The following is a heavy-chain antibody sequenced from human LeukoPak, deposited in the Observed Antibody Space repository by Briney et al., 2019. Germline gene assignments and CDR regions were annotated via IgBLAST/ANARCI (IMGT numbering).Heavy chain of an antibody. V-gene: IGHV3-23*01. Sequence: PGGSLRLSCAASGFTVSNKYMTWVRQAPGKGLEWVSGISGSGGSTYYADSVKGRFTISRDSSKNTLYLQMNSLRAEDTAVYYCAKDRAPTTGSSDYWGQGTLVTVSS. D-gene: IGHD3-10*01. CDR1: GFTVSNKY. CDR2: ISGSGGST. CDR3: AKDRAPTTGSSDY. J-gene: IGHJ4*02.